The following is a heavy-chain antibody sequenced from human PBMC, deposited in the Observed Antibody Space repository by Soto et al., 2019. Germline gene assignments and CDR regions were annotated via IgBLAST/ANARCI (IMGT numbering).Heavy chain of an antibody. CDR3: SLTADVYHGMLV. V-gene: IGHV3-15*01. Sequence: EVQVVESGGGLVKPGDSLRLSCVVSGLTFSDAWVSWVRQAPGKGLEWLGRIKNRGTTDYPAPVKGRFIISRDDSKNTLYLQMNSLKSEDTAVYYCSLTADVYHGMLVWGQGTTVTVSS. CDR2: IKNRGTT. D-gene: IGHD3-9*01. CDR1: GLTFSDAW. J-gene: IGHJ6*02.